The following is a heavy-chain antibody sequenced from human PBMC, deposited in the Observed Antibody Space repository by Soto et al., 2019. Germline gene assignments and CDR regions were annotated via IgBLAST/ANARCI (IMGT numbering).Heavy chain of an antibody. V-gene: IGHV4-4*02. J-gene: IGHJ4*02. CDR2: IYHRGST. Sequence: PSETLSLTCAVSVGSISSSNWWSWVRQTPGKGLGWIGEIYHRGSTNYNPSRKSRVTISVDKSKNQFSLKLSSVTAADTAVYYCARVGYCSSTSCYAFDYWGQGTLVTVSS. CDR3: ARVGYCSSTSCYAFDY. D-gene: IGHD2-2*01. CDR1: VGSISSSNW.